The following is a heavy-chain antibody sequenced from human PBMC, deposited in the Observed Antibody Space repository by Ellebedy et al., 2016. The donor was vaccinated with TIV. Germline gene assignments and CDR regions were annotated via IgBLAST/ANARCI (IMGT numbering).Heavy chain of an antibody. CDR1: GGSVSSAAYH. D-gene: IGHD1-26*01. J-gene: IGHJ4*02. CDR2: IYFSGSA. CDR3: VRWVGHFDF. V-gene: IGHV4-61*08. Sequence: MPSETLSLTCTVSGGSVSSAAYHWTWIRQPPGKGLEWIGYIYFSGSANYNPSLKSRVTMSVDTSKNQFSLKLSSVTAADTAVYYCVRWVGHFDFWGQGTLVTVSS.